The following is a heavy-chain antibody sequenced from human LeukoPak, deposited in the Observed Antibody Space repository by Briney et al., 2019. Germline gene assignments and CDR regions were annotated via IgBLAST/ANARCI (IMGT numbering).Heavy chain of an antibody. J-gene: IGHJ4*02. CDR1: GFTVSSNY. V-gene: IGHV3-66*02. CDR2: TYSGGST. CDR3: ASARQYYYDSSGYDY. Sequence: GGSLRLSRAASGFTVSSNYMSWVRQAPGKGLEWVSVTYSGGSTYYADSVKGRFTISRDNSKNTLYLQMNSLRAEDTAVYYCASARQYYYDSSGYDYWGQGTLVTVSS. D-gene: IGHD3-22*01.